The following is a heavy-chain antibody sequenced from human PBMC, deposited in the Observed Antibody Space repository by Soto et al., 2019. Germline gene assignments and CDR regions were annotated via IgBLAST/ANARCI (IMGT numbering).Heavy chain of an antibody. CDR3: ARANYGDYSLDY. D-gene: IGHD4-17*01. J-gene: IGHJ4*02. Sequence: SETLSLTCAVYCGSFSGYYWSWIRQPPGKGLEWIGEINHSGSTNYNPSLKSRVTISVDTSKNQFSLKLSSVTAADTAVYYCARANYGDYSLDYWGQGTLVTVSS. V-gene: IGHV4-34*01. CDR1: CGSFSGYY. CDR2: INHSGST.